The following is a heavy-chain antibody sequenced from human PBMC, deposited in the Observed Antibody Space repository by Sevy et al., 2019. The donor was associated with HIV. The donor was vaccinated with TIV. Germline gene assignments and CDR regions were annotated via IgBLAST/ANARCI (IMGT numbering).Heavy chain of an antibody. CDR2: IYRGGST. CDR1: GFTVSSNY. D-gene: IGHD3-10*01. CDR3: ARDPMSSGSYPTDY. V-gene: IGHV3-53*01. J-gene: IGHJ4*02. Sequence: GGSLRLSCAASGFTVSSNYMSWVRQAPGKGLEWVSVIYRGGSTYHADSVKGRFTISRDNSKNTLYLQMNSLRAEDTAVYYCARDPMSSGSYPTDYWGQGTLVTVSS.